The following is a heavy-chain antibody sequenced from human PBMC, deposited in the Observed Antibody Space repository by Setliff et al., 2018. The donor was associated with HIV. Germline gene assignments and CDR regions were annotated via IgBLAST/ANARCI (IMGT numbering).Heavy chain of an antibody. J-gene: IGHJ3*02. Sequence: PGESLKISCKAVDCTFATYWIGWVRQMPGEGLEWMGIIYPEDSNIKYNPSFRNQVTISADKSISTAYLQVHNLKASDTATYYCARRDGRSMNAFEIWGPGTMVTVSS. CDR3: ARRDGRSMNAFEI. CDR2: IYPEDSNI. CDR1: DCTFATYW. V-gene: IGHV5-51*01. D-gene: IGHD6-13*01.